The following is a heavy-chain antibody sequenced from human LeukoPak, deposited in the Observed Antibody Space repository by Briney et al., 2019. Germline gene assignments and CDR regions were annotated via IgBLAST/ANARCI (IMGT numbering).Heavy chain of an antibody. CDR2: IYYSGST. J-gene: IGHJ4*02. CDR3: ARSIAAAGIAFDY. V-gene: IGHV4-59*01. CDR1: GGSISSYY. Sequence: PSETLSLTCTVSGGSISSYYWSWIRQPPGKGLEWIGYIYYSGSTNYNPSLKSRVTISVDTSKNQFPLTLSSVTAADTAVYYCARSIAAAGIAFDYWGQGTLVTVS. D-gene: IGHD6-13*01.